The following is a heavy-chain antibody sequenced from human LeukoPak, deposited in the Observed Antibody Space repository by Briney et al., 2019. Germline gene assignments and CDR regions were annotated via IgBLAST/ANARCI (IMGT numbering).Heavy chain of an antibody. CDR3: ATSSREGEDSSGWASFDY. Sequence: GGSLRHSCADSGFSFDDYAMHWVRQAPGKGLEWVSGISWNSGSIGYAESVKGRFTISRDNAKNSLYLQMNSLRAEDTALYYCATSSREGEDSSGWASFDYWGQGTLVTVSS. CDR2: ISWNSGSI. CDR1: GFSFDDYA. D-gene: IGHD6-19*01. J-gene: IGHJ4*02. V-gene: IGHV3-9*01.